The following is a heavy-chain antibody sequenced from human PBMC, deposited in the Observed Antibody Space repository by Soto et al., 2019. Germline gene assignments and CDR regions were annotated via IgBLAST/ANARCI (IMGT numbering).Heavy chain of an antibody. Sequence: EVQLLESGGGLVQPGGSLRLSCAASGFTFSSYAMSWVRQAPGKGLEWVSAISGSGGSTYYADSVKGRFTIPRDNSKNTLYLQMNSLRAEDTAVYYCAKDLYYDSSGYYPSPGDYWGQGTLVTVSS. J-gene: IGHJ4*02. D-gene: IGHD3-22*01. CDR2: ISGSGGST. CDR3: AKDLYYDSSGYYPSPGDY. V-gene: IGHV3-23*01. CDR1: GFTFSSYA.